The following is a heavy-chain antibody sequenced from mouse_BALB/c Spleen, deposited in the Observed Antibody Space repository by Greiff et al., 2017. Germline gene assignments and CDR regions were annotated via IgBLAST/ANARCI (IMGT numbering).Heavy chain of an antibody. Sequence: VQLQESGPGLVAPSQSLSITCTVSGFSLTSYDISWIRQPPGKGLEWLGVIWTGGGTNYNSAFMSRLSISKDNSKSQVFLKMNSLQTDDTAIYYCVRVTGTFFAYWGQGTLVTVSA. CDR3: VRVTGTFFAY. CDR2: IWTGGGT. D-gene: IGHD4-1*01. V-gene: IGHV2-9-2*01. J-gene: IGHJ3*01. CDR1: GFSLTSYD.